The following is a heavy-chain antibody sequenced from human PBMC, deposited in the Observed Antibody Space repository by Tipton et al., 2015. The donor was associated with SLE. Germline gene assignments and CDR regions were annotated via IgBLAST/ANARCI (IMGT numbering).Heavy chain of an antibody. CDR2: IKEDGSDR. CDR1: GFTFSSYG. CDR3: ARAELLVWAVDY. Sequence: SLRLSCAASGFTFSSYGMHWVRQAPGKGLEWVANIKEDGSDRSDSVRGRFTISRDNVENTLYLQMNRLRPEDTAVYYCARAELLVWAVDYWGQGTLVMVSS. J-gene: IGHJ4*02. D-gene: IGHD6-6*01. V-gene: IGHV3-7*01.